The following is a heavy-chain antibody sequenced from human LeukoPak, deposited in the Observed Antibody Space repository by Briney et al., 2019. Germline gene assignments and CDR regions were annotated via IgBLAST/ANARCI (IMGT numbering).Heavy chain of an antibody. D-gene: IGHD6-25*01. J-gene: IGHJ3*02. Sequence: SETLSLTCTVPGGSISSYYWSWIRQSSGKGLECIGYIYNSGSTNYNPSLKSRVSISVDTSKNQFSLKLSSVTAADTAVYYCARSAIDAFDIWGQGTMVTVSS. CDR3: ARSAIDAFDI. V-gene: IGHV4-59*08. CDR2: IYNSGST. CDR1: GGSISSYY.